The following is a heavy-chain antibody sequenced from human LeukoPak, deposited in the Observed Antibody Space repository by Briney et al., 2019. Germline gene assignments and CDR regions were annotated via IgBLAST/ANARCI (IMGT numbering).Heavy chain of an antibody. J-gene: IGHJ5*02. CDR1: GFTFSDYG. D-gene: IGHD3-3*01. CDR2: IYSDGTNK. CDR3: ARDLKSGYMGS. Sequence: GGSLRLSCAASGFTFSDYGIHWVRQAPGKGLEWVAVIYSDGTNKYFVDSVKGRFAISRDNSKTTVFLQMNGLRAEDTAVFYCARDLKSGYMGSWGQGTLVTVSS. V-gene: IGHV3-33*01.